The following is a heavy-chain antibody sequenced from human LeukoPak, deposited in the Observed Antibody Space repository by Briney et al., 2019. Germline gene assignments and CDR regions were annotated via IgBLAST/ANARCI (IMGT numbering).Heavy chain of an antibody. CDR2: IYYSGST. CDR3: AREGEYCGSTSCPLEY. V-gene: IGHV4-39*07. D-gene: IGHD2-2*01. CDR1: GGSISSSSYY. Sequence: PSETLSLTCTVSGGSISSSSYYWGWIRQPPGKGLEWIGSIYYSGSTYYNPSLKSRVTISVDTSKNQFSLKLSSVTAADTAVYYCAREGEYCGSTSCPLEYWGQGTLVTVSS. J-gene: IGHJ4*02.